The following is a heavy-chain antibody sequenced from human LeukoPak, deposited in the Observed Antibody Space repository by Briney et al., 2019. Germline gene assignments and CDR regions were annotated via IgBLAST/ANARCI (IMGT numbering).Heavy chain of an antibody. CDR3: AKDYDFWSGLDY. CDR1: GFTFSSYS. V-gene: IGHV3-21*04. J-gene: IGHJ4*02. CDR2: ISGSSSYI. D-gene: IGHD3-3*01. Sequence: GESLRLSCAASGFTFSSYSMNWVRQAPGKGLEWVSSISGSSSYINYADSVKGRFTISRDNAQNSLYLQMNSLRAEDTALHYCAKDYDFWSGLDYWGQGTLVTVSS.